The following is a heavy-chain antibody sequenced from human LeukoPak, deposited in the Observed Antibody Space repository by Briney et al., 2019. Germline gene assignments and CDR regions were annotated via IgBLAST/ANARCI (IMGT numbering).Heavy chain of an antibody. D-gene: IGHD2-2*02. Sequence: ASLKVSCEASGYTFTGYYMHWVRQAPGQGLEWMGWINPNSGGTNYAQKFQGRVTMTRDTSISTAYMELSRLRSDDTAVYYCARVRCSSTSCYKNYYYYGMDVWGQGTTVTVSS. V-gene: IGHV1-2*02. CDR1: GYTFTGYY. CDR3: ARVRCSSTSCYKNYYYYGMDV. CDR2: INPNSGGT. J-gene: IGHJ6*02.